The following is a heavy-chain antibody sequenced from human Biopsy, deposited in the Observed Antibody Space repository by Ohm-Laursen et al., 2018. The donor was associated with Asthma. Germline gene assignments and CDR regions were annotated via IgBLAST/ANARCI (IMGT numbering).Heavy chain of an antibody. J-gene: IGHJ4*02. V-gene: IGHV1-69*01. CDR2: INFVFGTT. Sequence: SSVKVSCKSLGGTFNTYVIGWVRQAPGQGLEWMGGINFVFGTTTYPQKFQDRVTITADDSTSTVYMELSSLRSEDTAVYYCARKAGSCISRACYSLDFWGQGTLVTVSS. CDR3: ARKAGSCISRACYSLDF. CDR1: GGTFNTYV. D-gene: IGHD2-15*01.